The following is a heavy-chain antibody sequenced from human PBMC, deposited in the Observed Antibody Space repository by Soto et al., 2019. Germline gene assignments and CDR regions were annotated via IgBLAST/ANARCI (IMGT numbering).Heavy chain of an antibody. J-gene: IGHJ4*02. CDR3: ARGSITGTTGDY. Sequence: QVQLVQSGAEVKKPGASVKVSCKASGYTFTGYYMHWVRQAPGQGLEWMGWINPNSGGTNYAQKFKGWVAMTRDTSISTAYMELGRLRSDDTAVYYCARGSITGTTGDYWGQGTLVTVSS. CDR2: INPNSGGT. CDR1: GYTFTGYY. V-gene: IGHV1-2*04. D-gene: IGHD1-7*01.